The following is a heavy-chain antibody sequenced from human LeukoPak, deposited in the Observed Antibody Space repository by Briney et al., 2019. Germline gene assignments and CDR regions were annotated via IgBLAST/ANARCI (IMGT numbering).Heavy chain of an antibody. CDR3: AKVKSGWFGELTSYFDY. J-gene: IGHJ4*02. CDR1: GFTFSSCA. D-gene: IGHD3-10*01. Sequence: QTGGSLRLSCAASGFTFSSCAMSWVRQAPGKGLEWVSAISGSGGSTYYADSVKGRFTISRDNSKNTLYLQMNSLRAEDTAVYYCAKVKSGWFGELTSYFDYWGQGTLVTVSS. CDR2: ISGSGGST. V-gene: IGHV3-23*01.